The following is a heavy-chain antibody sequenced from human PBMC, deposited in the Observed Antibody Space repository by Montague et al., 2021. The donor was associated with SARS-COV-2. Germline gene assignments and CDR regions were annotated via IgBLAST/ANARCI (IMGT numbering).Heavy chain of an antibody. Sequence: SETLSLTCSVSGASVTSESWGWIRQTPGKGLEWIAYIYDAGIIDYHPSLRSRTTIAVDTSKNQLSLKLTSVSAADTAVYFCAREREGGDIFDLWGQGTMVTVSS. CDR1: GASVTSES. CDR2: IYDAGII. J-gene: IGHJ3*01. V-gene: IGHV4-59*02. D-gene: IGHD2-21*01. CDR3: AREREGGDIFDL.